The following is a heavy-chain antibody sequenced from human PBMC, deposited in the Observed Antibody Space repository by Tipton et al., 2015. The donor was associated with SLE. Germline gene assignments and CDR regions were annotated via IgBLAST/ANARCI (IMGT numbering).Heavy chain of an antibody. J-gene: IGHJ6*02. V-gene: IGHV5-51*03. CDR2: IYPGDSET. Sequence: QLVQSGAEVKKPGESLKISCKGSGYSFATYWVGWVSQIPGKGLEWMGFIYPGDSETRYSPSFQGQVTISADKSISTAYLQWSSLKASDTAMYYCARRNSSSWYDYSYGMDVWGQGTTVTVSS. CDR1: GYSFATYW. CDR3: ARRNSSSWYDYSYGMDV. D-gene: IGHD6-13*01.